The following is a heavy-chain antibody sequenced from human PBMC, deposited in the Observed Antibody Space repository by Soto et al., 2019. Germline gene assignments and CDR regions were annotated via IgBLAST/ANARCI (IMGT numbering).Heavy chain of an antibody. Sequence: QVQLQESGPGLVRPSQTLSLTCTVSGGSISRDDYYWTWIRQPPGRGLEWIGYIYYSAKTKYSPSLESRITISIDTSKNHFSLRLSSVSAADTAVYYCAGDRSNSPDYFDYWGQGTLVTVSS. D-gene: IGHD6-6*01. CDR3: AGDRSNSPDYFDY. J-gene: IGHJ4*02. V-gene: IGHV4-30-4*01. CDR1: GGSISRDDYY. CDR2: IYYSAKT.